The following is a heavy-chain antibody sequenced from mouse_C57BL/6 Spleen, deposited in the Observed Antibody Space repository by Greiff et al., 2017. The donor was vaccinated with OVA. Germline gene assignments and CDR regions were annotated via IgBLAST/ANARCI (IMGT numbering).Heavy chain of an antibody. J-gene: IGHJ2*01. CDR2: IDPSDSYT. V-gene: IGHV1-59*01. D-gene: IGHD4-1*01. Sequence: VQLQQSGAELVRPGTSVKLSCKASGYTFTSYWMHWVKQRPGQGLEWIGVIDPSDSYTNYNQKFKGKATLTVDTSSSTAYMQLSSLTSEDSAFYYCARSPWDKNYWGQGTTLTVSS. CDR3: ARSPWDKNY. CDR1: GYTFTSYW.